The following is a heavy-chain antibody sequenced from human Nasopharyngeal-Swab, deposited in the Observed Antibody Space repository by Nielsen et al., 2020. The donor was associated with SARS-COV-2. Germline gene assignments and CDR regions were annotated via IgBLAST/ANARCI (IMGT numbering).Heavy chain of an antibody. CDR1: GGSFSGYY. J-gene: IGHJ4*02. CDR3: ARGHRSISMIVVVIATAHFYFDS. Sequence: SETLSLTCAVYGGSFSGYYWSWIRQPPGKGLEWIGAINHSGTTSSNPSLKSRVTISSDTSKNQFSLKLSSVTAADTAVYYCARGHRSISMIVVVIATAHFYFDSWGRGTLVTVTS. V-gene: IGHV4-34*01. CDR2: INHSGTT. D-gene: IGHD3-22*01.